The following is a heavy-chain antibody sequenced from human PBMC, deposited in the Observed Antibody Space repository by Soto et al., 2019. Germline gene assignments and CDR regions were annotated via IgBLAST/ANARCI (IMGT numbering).Heavy chain of an antibody. CDR2: IYSGGST. J-gene: IGHJ6*03. Sequence: PGGSLRLSCAASGFTVSSNYMSWVRQAPGKGLEWVSVIYSGGSTYYADSVKGRFTISRDNSKNTLYLQMNSLRAEDTAVYYCAREGYSSGWYTHYYYYYMDVWGKGTTVTVS. CDR3: AREGYSSGWYTHYYYYYMDV. CDR1: GFTVSSNY. V-gene: IGHV3-66*01. D-gene: IGHD6-19*01.